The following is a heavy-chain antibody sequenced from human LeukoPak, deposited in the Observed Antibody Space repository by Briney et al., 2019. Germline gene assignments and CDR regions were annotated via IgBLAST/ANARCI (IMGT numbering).Heavy chain of an antibody. Sequence: SGTLSLTCAVSGVSFDDYYWDWVRQTPGRGLEWIGEINHSGYTNDSPSLKSRATLSIDTTRKQFPHILMSVTVADAGLDYCTRMTTGHDCWGQGTLVSASS. CDR3: TRMTTGHDC. V-gene: IGHV4-34*04. D-gene: IGHD4-17*01. CDR2: INHSGYT. CDR1: GVSFDDYY. J-gene: IGHJ4*02.